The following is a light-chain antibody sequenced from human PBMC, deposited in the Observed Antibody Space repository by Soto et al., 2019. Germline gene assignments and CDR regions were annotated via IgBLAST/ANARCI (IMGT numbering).Light chain of an antibody. CDR2: DAS. J-gene: IGKJ4*01. Sequence: EIVMMQSPATLSVSPGERATLSCRASQSISSYLAWYQQKPGQAPRLLIYDASTRATGIPARFSGSGSGTEFTLTISSLQSEDFAVYYCQHYNNWPLAFGGGTKVEIK. CDR3: QHYNNWPLA. CDR1: QSISSY. V-gene: IGKV3-15*01.